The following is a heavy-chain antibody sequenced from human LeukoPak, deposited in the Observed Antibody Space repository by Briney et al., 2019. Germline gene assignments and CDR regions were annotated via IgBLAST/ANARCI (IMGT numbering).Heavy chain of an antibody. CDR2: INPSGGST. Sequence: ASVKVSCKASGYTFTSYYMHWVRQAPGQGLEWMGIINPSGGSTSYAQKFQGRVTMTRDTSTSTVYMELSSLRSEDTAVYYCAREGGMDIVVVPAAIPRLFDYWGQGTLVTVSS. CDR3: AREGGMDIVVVPAAIPRLFDY. CDR1: GYTFTSYY. V-gene: IGHV1-46*01. D-gene: IGHD2-2*03. J-gene: IGHJ4*02.